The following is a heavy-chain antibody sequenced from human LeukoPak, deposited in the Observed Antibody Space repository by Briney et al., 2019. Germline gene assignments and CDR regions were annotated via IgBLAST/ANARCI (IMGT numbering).Heavy chain of an antibody. D-gene: IGHD6-19*01. V-gene: IGHV3-21*01. Sequence: GGSLRLSCAASGFTFSSYSMNWVRQAPGKGLEWVSSISSSSSYIYYADSVKGRFTISRDNAKNSLYLQMNSLRAEDTAVYYCAKDFSGWYEGGYYYYYYMDVWGKGTTVTISS. CDR2: ISSSSSYI. CDR1: GFTFSSYS. J-gene: IGHJ6*03. CDR3: AKDFSGWYEGGYYYYYYMDV.